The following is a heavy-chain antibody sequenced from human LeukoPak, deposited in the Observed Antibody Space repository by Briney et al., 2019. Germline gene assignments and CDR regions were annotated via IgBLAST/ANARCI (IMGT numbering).Heavy chain of an antibody. CDR3: AKDPSGYSGYGPLDY. CDR1: GFTFSSYG. J-gene: IGHJ4*02. Sequence: GGSLRLSCAASGFTFSSYGMHWVRQAPGKGLEWVAFIRYDGSNKYYADSVKGRFTISRDNSKNTLYLQINSLRAEDTAVYYCAKDPSGYSGYGPLDYWGQGTLVTVPS. CDR2: IRYDGSNK. V-gene: IGHV3-30*02. D-gene: IGHD5-12*01.